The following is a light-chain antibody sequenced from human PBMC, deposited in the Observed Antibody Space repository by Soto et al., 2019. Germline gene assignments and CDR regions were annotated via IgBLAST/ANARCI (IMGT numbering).Light chain of an antibody. J-gene: IGKJ1*01. CDR3: QQYNSYSRT. CDR1: QSISSW. CDR2: DAS. V-gene: IGKV1-5*01. Sequence: SHISLSPFALSASFVHRFTITFRASQSISSWLAWYQQKPGKAPKLLIYDASSLESGVPSRFSGSGSGTEFTLTISSLQPDDFATYYCQQYNSYSRTFGQGTKVDI.